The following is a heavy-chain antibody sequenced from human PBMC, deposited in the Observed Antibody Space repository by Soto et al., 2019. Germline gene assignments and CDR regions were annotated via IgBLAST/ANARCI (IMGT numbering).Heavy chain of an antibody. CDR2: MNPDNGNT. J-gene: IGHJ4*02. Sequence: ASVKVSCKASGYTFSTYEINWVRRAAGQGLEWMGRMNPDNGNTGYAQKFQDRVTMTRNTSISTAYMELSSLRSDDTAVYYCARGPRPSGEWLLLDSWGQGALVTVYS. CDR3: ARGPRPSGEWLLLDS. V-gene: IGHV1-8*01. CDR1: GYTFSTYE. D-gene: IGHD3-3*01.